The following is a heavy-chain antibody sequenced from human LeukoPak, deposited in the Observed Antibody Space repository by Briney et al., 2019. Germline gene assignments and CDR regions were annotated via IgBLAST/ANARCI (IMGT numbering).Heavy chain of an antibody. Sequence: PSETLSLTCTVSGGSISSYYWSWIRQPPGKGLEWIGYIYYSGSTNYNPSLKSRVTISVDTSKNQFSLKLSSVTAADTAVYYCASRFLEWLLYGSWFDPWGRGTLVTVSS. V-gene: IGHV4-59*01. CDR3: ASRFLEWLLYGSWFDP. D-gene: IGHD3-3*01. CDR1: GGSISSYY. J-gene: IGHJ5*02. CDR2: IYYSGST.